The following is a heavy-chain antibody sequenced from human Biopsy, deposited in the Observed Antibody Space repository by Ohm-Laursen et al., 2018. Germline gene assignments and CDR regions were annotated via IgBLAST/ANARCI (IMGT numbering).Heavy chain of an antibody. CDR1: GGSFSTYT. J-gene: IGHJ3*02. D-gene: IGHD2-2*01. V-gene: IGHV1-18*01. Sequence: GSSVKVSCNASGGSFSTYTINWVRQAPGQGLEWLGWISTYNGNTNYAQNLQGRVTMTTDTSTSTAYMELRSLRSDDTAVYYCARGGTLVVVPTAVLHSFDIWGQGTMVTVSS. CDR3: ARGGTLVVVPTAVLHSFDI. CDR2: ISTYNGNT.